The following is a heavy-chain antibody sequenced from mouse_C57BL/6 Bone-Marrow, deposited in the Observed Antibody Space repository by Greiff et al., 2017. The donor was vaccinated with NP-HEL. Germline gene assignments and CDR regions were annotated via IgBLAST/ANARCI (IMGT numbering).Heavy chain of an antibody. J-gene: IGHJ1*03. D-gene: IGHD1-1*01. CDR2: INPYNGGT. CDR1: GYTFTDYY. CDR3: ARDGSSYVRYFDV. V-gene: IGHV1-19*01. Sequence: EVKLMESGPVLVKPGASVKMSCKASGYTFTDYYMNWVKQSHGKSLEWIGVINPYNGGTSYNQKFKGKATLTVDKSSSTAYMELNSLTSEDSAVYYCARDGSSYVRYFDVWGTGTTVTVSS.